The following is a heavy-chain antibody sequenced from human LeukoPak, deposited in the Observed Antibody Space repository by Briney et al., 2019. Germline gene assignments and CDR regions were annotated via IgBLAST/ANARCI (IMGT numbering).Heavy chain of an antibody. CDR3: ARLSGGSLNAFDI. CDR1: GGSMSSYY. J-gene: IGHJ3*02. V-gene: IGHV4-59*08. Sequence: SETLSLTCTVSGGSMSSYYWSWIRQPPGKGLEWIGYIFYSGSTEYNPSLKTPITISVDTSKNQFSLKLRSVTAADTAVYYCARLSGGSLNAFDIWGQGTMVTVSS. CDR2: IFYSGST. D-gene: IGHD6-19*01.